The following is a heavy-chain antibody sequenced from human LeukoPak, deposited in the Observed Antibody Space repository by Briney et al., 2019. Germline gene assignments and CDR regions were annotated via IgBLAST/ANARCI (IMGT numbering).Heavy chain of an antibody. CDR2: IYYSGST. D-gene: IGHD6-13*01. J-gene: IGHJ2*01. Sequence: SETLSLTCTVSGGSIRSYYWSWIRQPPGKGLEWIAYIYYSGSTNYNPSLKSRVTISVDTSKNQFSLKLSSVTAADTVVYYCARVYYSNSCDYWYFDLWGRGTLVTVSS. CDR1: GGSIRSYY. V-gene: IGHV4-59*01. CDR3: ARVYYSNSCDYWYFDL.